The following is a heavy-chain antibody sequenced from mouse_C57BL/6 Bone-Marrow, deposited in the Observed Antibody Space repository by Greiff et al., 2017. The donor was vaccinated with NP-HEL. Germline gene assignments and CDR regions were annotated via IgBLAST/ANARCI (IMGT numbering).Heavy chain of an antibody. CDR2: IRNKANGYTT. CDR1: GFTFTDYY. D-gene: IGHD4-1*01. V-gene: IGHV7-3*01. CDR3: ARYAGFYYFDY. J-gene: IGHJ2*01. Sequence: EVQQVASGGGLVQPGGSLSLSCAASGFTFTDYYMSWVRQPPGKALEWLGFIRNKANGYTTEYSASVKGRFTISRDNSQSILYLKMNALRAEDSATYYCARYAGFYYFDYWGQGTTLTVSS.